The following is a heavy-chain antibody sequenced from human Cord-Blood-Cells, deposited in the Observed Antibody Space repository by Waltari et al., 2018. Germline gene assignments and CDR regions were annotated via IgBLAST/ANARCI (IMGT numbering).Heavy chain of an antibody. D-gene: IGHD3-10*01. J-gene: IGHJ4*02. V-gene: IGHV3-23*01. CDR1: GFTFSSYA. CDR3: AKLSITMVRGVIYFDY. Sequence: LRLSCAASGFTFSSYAMSWVRQAPGKGLEWVSAISGSGGSTYYADSVKGRFTISRDNSKNTLYLQMNSLRAEDTAVYYCAKLSITMVRGVIYFDYWGQGTLVTVSS. CDR2: ISGSGGST.